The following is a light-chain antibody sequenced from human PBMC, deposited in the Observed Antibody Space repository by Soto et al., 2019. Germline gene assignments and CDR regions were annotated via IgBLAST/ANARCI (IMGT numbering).Light chain of an antibody. V-gene: IGKV3-20*01. CDR3: QQYDNSPWT. Sequence: EIVLTQSPGTLSLSPGERATLSCRASQSVSSSYLAWYQQKPGQAPRLLIYGASSRATGIPDRFSGSGSGTDFTLTISRLEPKDFAVYYCQQYDNSPWTFGQGTKVDIK. CDR1: QSVSSSY. J-gene: IGKJ1*01. CDR2: GAS.